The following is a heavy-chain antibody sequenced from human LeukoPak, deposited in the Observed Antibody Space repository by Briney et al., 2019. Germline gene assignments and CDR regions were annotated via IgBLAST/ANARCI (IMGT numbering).Heavy chain of an antibody. CDR2: ISPNSGGT. Sequence: ASLKVSCKASGYTFTGYYMHWARQARGQGLECMGWISPNSGGTNYAQKFQGRVTMTRETSIRTAYMELSRLRSDDTAVYYCARVLGSMVRGVIAYWGQGTLVTVSS. CDR3: ARVLGSMVRGVIAY. V-gene: IGHV1-2*02. J-gene: IGHJ4*02. CDR1: GYTFTGYY. D-gene: IGHD3-10*01.